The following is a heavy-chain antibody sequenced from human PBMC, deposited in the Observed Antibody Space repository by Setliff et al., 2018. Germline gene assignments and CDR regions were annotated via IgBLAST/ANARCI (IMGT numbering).Heavy chain of an antibody. V-gene: IGHV4-34*01. CDR2: INPSGTT. CDR1: GGPFSDYY. J-gene: IGHJ1*01. D-gene: IGHD3-10*01. Sequence: PSETLSLTCTFYGGPFSDYYWGWVRQTPGKGLEWIAEINPSGTTNYIPSLKSRLTISVDMSKNQFSMKLTSVTAADTAVYYCARVDFTMIQGVLGLWGQGTLVTVSS. CDR3: ARVDFTMIQGVLGL.